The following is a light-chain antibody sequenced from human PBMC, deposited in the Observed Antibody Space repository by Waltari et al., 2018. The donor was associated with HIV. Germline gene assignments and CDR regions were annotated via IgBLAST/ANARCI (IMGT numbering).Light chain of an antibody. Sequence: SYELTQPPSVSVSPGQTARITCSGDALPKQYAYWYQQKPGQAPLLVIYKDNERPSRIPERFSGSSSGTTVTLTISGGHTEDEADYYCQSADSTGSYPDVFGTGTKVTVL. V-gene: IGLV3-25*03. CDR2: KDN. CDR1: ALPKQY. CDR3: QSADSTGSYPDV. J-gene: IGLJ1*01.